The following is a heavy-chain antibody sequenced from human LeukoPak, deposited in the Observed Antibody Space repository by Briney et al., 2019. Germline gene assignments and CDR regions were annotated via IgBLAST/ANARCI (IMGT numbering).Heavy chain of an antibody. CDR3: ARDLYDYVWGSYLYYYYMDV. CDR1: GFTFSDYY. V-gene: IGHV3-11*04. Sequence: SGGSLRLSCAASGFTFSDYYMSWIRQAPGKGLEWVSYISSSGGTIYYADSVKGRFTISRDNAKNSPYLQMNSLRAEDTAVYYCARDLYDYVWGSYLYYYYMDVWGKGTTVTVSS. D-gene: IGHD3-16*02. CDR2: ISSSGGTI. J-gene: IGHJ6*03.